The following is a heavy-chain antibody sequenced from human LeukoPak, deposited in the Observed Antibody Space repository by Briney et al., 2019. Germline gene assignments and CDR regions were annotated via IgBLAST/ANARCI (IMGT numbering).Heavy chain of an antibody. CDR3: TRDEYASSLDY. CDR1: GFTFSSYW. Sequence: PGGSLRLSCAASGFTFSSYWMHWVRQAPGKGLVWVSRINSDGSSTNYADSVKGRFTTSRDNAKNTLYLQMNSLRAEDTAVYYCTRDEYASSLDYWGQGTLVTVSS. J-gene: IGHJ4*02. D-gene: IGHD6-6*01. V-gene: IGHV3-74*01. CDR2: INSDGSST.